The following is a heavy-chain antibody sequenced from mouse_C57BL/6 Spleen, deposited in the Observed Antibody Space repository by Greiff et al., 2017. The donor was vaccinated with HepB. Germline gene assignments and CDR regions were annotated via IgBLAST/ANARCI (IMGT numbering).Heavy chain of an antibody. CDR2: INPGSGGT. CDR1: GYAFTNYL. CDR3: ASGGTTVVAEGNFDY. V-gene: IGHV1-54*01. Sequence: QVQLQQSGAELVRPGTSVKVSCKASGYAFTNYLIEWVKQRPGQGLEWIGVINPGSGGTNYNEKFKGKATLTADKSSSTAYMQLSSLTSEDSAVYCCASGGTTVVAEGNFDYWGQGTTLTVSS. J-gene: IGHJ2*01. D-gene: IGHD1-1*01.